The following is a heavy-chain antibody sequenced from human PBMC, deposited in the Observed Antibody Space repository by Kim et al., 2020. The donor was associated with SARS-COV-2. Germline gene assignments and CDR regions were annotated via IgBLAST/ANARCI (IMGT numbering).Heavy chain of an antibody. CDR2: IYYSGNT. J-gene: IGHJ5*02. V-gene: IGHV4-59*01. Sequence: SETLSLTCTVSGGSISSYYWSWIRQPPGKGLEYIGYIYYSGNTNYNPSLKSRVTISIDTYKSLFSLKLTSVTAADTAVYYCTRGSGWFGDWGQGTLVTVSS. CDR3: TRGSGWFGD. D-gene: IGHD6-19*01. CDR1: GGSISSYY.